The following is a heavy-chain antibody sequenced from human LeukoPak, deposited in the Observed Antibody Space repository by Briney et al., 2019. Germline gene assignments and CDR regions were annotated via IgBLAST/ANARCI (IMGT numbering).Heavy chain of an antibody. J-gene: IGHJ5*02. D-gene: IGHD6-19*01. CDR1: DGSITTSSFY. V-gene: IGHV4-39*01. CDR2: FYYTGDT. CDR3: VRAVGSVAGPGDWFDP. Sequence: SETLSLTCNVSDGSITTSSFYWGWVRQTPGKGLEWIGTFYYTGDTFYNRSLKSRVAITVDTSKDQFFLALSSVTAADTAVYYCVRAVGSVAGPGDWFDPWGPGILVTVSS.